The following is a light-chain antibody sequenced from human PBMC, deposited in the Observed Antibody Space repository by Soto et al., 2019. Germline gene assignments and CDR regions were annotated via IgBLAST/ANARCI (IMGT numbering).Light chain of an antibody. CDR2: AAD. Sequence: TQSPSSLYASVGDTVTITCRASLSIGSYLNWYQHKPGSAPKLLVFAADTLKSGVPSRFSGSGFNREFTLTVTSLQPDDFATYYCQQNYNVPYTFGQGTRLE. CDR3: QQNYNVPYT. CDR1: LSIGSY. J-gene: IGKJ2*01. V-gene: IGKV1-39*01.